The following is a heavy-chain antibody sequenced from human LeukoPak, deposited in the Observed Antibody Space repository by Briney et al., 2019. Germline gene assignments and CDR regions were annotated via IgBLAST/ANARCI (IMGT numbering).Heavy chain of an antibody. Sequence: ASVKVSCKASGYTFTSYGISWVRQAPGQGLEWMGWISAYNGNTNYAQKLQGRVTMTTDTSTSTVYMELSSLRSEDTAVYYCARDGGELCFDYWGQGTLVTVSS. J-gene: IGHJ4*02. V-gene: IGHV1-18*01. D-gene: IGHD1-7*01. CDR2: ISAYNGNT. CDR1: GYTFTSYG. CDR3: ARDGGELCFDY.